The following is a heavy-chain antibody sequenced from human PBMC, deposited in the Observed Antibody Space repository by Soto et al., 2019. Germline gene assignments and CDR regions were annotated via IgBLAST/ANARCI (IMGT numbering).Heavy chain of an antibody. D-gene: IGHD6-13*01. CDR3: ARRGSSRQIYHYCMDV. CDR1: GDSVSSSYYY. J-gene: IGHJ6*02. CDR2: IFYSGST. V-gene: IGHV4-39*01. Sequence: QVQLQESGPGLVKPSEALSLTCTVSGDSVSSSYYYWGWIRQPPGKGLEWIGSIFYSGSTDYNPSLKSRVTISVDTSKNQFSLKLSSVTAADTAVYYCARRGSSRQIYHYCMDVWGPGTTVTVSS.